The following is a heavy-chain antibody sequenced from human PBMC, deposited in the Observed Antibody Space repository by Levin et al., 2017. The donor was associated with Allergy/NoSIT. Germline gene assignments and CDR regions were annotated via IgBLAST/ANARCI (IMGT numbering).Heavy chain of an antibody. CDR2: IYYSGST. V-gene: IGHV4-39*01. CDR3: AREWKSGYDGDPFDY. D-gene: IGHD5-12*01. J-gene: IGHJ4*02. Sequence: SETLSLTCTVSGGSISSSSYYWGWIRQPPGKGLEWIGSIYYSGSTYYNPSLQSRVTMSVDTSKNQFSLKLSSVTAADTALYYCAREWKSGYDGDPFDYWGQGTLVTVSS. CDR1: GGSISSSSYY.